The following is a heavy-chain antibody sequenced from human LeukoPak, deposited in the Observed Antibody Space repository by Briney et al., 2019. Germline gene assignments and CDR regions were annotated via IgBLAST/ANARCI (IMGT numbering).Heavy chain of an antibody. J-gene: IGHJ3*02. CDR1: GFTFSSYA. D-gene: IGHD5-18*01. CDR3: ARAGGTARGYAFDI. CDR2: ISYDGSNK. Sequence: PGRSLRLSCAASGFTFSSYAMHWVRQAPGKGLEWVAVISYDGSNKYYADSVKGRFTISRDNSKNTLYLQMNSLRAEDTAVYYCARAGGTARGYAFDIWGQGTMVTVSS. V-gene: IGHV3-30-3*01.